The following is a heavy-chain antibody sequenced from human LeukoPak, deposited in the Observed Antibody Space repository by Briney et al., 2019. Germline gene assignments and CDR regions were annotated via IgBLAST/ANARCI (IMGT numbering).Heavy chain of an antibody. D-gene: IGHD3-22*01. CDR2: IYTSGST. V-gene: IGHV4-4*07. Sequence: SETLSLTCTVSGGSISSYYWSWIRQPAGKGLEWIGRIYTSGSTNYNPSLKSRVTISVDTSKNQFSLKLSSVTAADTAVYYCAREASYYDSSGYYRRPFDYWGQGTLVTVSS. CDR3: AREASYYDSSGYYRRPFDY. J-gene: IGHJ4*02. CDR1: GGSISSYY.